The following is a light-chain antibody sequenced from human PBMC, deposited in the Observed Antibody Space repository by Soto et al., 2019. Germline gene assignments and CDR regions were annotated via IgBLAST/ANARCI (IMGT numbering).Light chain of an antibody. V-gene: IGLV1-40*01. CDR2: GNS. Sequence: QPVLTQPPSVSGAPGQRVTISCTGSSSNIGAGYDVHWCQQLPGTAPKLLIYGNSNRPSGVPDRFSGSKSGTSASLAITGLRAEDEADYYCQSYDSSLSGGVFGGGTKVTVL. CDR1: SSNIGAGYD. CDR3: QSYDSSLSGGV. J-gene: IGLJ3*02.